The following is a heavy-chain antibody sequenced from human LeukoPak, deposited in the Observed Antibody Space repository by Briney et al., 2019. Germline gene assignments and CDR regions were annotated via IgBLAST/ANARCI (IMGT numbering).Heavy chain of an antibody. J-gene: IGHJ4*02. CDR3: AKEGRRYFDY. V-gene: IGHV3-30*18. CDR1: GFSFSNYG. CDR2: ISYDGSNK. Sequence: GGSLRLSCTASGFSFSNYGMHWVRQAPGKGLEWVAQISYDGSNKHYGDSVKGRFTIARDNSKNTLLLQMNSLRGEDTAVYYCAKEGRRYFDYWGQGNLVTVST.